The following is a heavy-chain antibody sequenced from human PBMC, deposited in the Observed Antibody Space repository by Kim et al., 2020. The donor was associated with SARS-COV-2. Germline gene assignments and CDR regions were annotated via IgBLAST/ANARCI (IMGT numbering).Heavy chain of an antibody. Sequence: SETLSLTCTVSGGSISSYYWSWIRQPPGKGLEWIGYIYYSGSTNYNPSLKSRVTISVDTSKNQFSLKLSSVTAADTAVYYCAREWYYDFWSGYSPGYFDYSGQGTLVTVSS. CDR1: GGSISSYY. J-gene: IGHJ4*02. D-gene: IGHD3-3*01. CDR2: IYYSGST. CDR3: AREWYYDFWSGYSPGYFDY. V-gene: IGHV4-59*13.